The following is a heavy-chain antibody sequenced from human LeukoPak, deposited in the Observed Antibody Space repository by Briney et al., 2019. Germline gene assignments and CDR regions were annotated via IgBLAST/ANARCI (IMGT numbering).Heavy chain of an antibody. CDR1: GFTFSTNA. Sequence: GGSLRLSCAASGFTFSTNAMSWVRQAAGKGLEWVSVISGSGGGTYYADCVKRRFNISRDNAKNSLYLQMNSLRAEDRAVYYCARNYYDCRGPSNDYWGQRTLVTVSS. J-gene: IGHJ4*02. CDR2: ISGSGGGT. CDR3: ARNYYDCRGPSNDY. D-gene: IGHD3-22*01. V-gene: IGHV3-23*01.